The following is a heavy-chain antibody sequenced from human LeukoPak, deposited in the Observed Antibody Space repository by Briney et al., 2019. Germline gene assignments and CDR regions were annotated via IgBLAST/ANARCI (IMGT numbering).Heavy chain of an antibody. CDR3: ARDASGSSIGLIDF. Sequence: PGGSLRLSCAASEFTLRSYSMHWVRQAPGKGLEWVSYIGTSSTYIYYADLVRGRFSISRDNAKNSLYLHMNSLKADDTAVYYCARDASGSSIGLIDFWGQGTLVTVSS. V-gene: IGHV3-21*01. J-gene: IGHJ4*02. CDR2: IGTSSTYI. D-gene: IGHD1-26*01. CDR1: EFTLRSYS.